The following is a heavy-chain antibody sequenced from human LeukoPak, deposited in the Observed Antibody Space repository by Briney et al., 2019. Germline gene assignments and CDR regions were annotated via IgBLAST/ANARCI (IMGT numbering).Heavy chain of an antibody. CDR2: MNPNSGNT. CDR1: GYTFTSYD. V-gene: IGHV1-8*03. D-gene: IGHD3-3*01. Sequence: ASVKVSCKASGYTFTSYDINWVRQATGQGLEWMGWMNPNSGNTGYAQKFQGRVTITRNTSISTAYMELSSLRSEDTAVYYCARGGPTYYDFWSGYYTVDYWGQGTLVTASS. J-gene: IGHJ4*02. CDR3: ARGGPTYYDFWSGYYTVDY.